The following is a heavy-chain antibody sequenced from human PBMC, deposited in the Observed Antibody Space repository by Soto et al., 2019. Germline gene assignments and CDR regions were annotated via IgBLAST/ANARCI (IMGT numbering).Heavy chain of an antibody. Sequence: AAVKVSCKASGYTFTSYYMHWVRQAPGQGLEWMGIINPSGGSTSYAQKFQGRVTMTRDTSTSTVYMELSSLRSEDTAVYYSARVGELGMVREVIGASGFDACGQGTVVTVYS. CDR1: GYTFTSYY. D-gene: IGHD3-10*01. J-gene: IGHJ5*02. V-gene: IGHV1-46*01. CDR3: ARVGELGMVREVIGASGFDA. CDR2: INPSGGST.